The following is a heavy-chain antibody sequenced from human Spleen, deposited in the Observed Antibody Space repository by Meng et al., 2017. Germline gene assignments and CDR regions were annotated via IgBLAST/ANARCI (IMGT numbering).Heavy chain of an antibody. CDR3: ARGPTTMAHDFDY. D-gene: IGHD4-11*01. Sequence: QGQLQQWGGGLLKPSETLSLTGVVSGGSCSDYYWSWIRQPPGKGLEWIGEINHSGSTNYNPSLESRATISVDTSQNNLSLKLSSVTAADSAVYYCARGPTTMAHDFDYWGQGTLVTVSS. CDR2: INHSGST. J-gene: IGHJ4*02. V-gene: IGHV4-34*01. CDR1: GGSCSDYY.